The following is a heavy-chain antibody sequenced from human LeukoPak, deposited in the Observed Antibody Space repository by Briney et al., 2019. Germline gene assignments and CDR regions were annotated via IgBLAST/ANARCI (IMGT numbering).Heavy chain of an antibody. J-gene: IGHJ4*02. D-gene: IGHD3-16*01. CDR1: GYTFTRYG. V-gene: IGHV1-2*06. CDR2: INPNSGGT. CDR3: AREGAMMTDFDY. Sequence: GASVKVSCKASGYTFTRYGISWVRQAPGQGLEWMGRINPNSGGTNYAQKFQGRVTMTRDTSISTAYMELSRLRSDDTAVYYCAREGAMMTDFDYWGQGTLVTVSS.